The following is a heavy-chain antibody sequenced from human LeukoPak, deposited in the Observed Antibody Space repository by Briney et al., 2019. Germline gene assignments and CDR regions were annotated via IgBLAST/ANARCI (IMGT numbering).Heavy chain of an antibody. J-gene: IGHJ4*02. V-gene: IGHV3-11*06. CDR1: GFTFSDYY. CDR2: ISSSSSHT. D-gene: IGHD6-19*01. CDR3: ARGLYSSGWYGWDY. Sequence: GGSLRLSCAASGFTFSDYYMSWIRQAPGKGLEWVSYISSSSSHTNYADSVKGRFTISRDNAKNSLYLQMNSLRAEDTAVYYCARGLYSSGWYGWDYWGQGTLVTVSS.